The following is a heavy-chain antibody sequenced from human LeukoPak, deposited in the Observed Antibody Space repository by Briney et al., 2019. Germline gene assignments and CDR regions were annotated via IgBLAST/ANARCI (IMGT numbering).Heavy chain of an antibody. V-gene: IGHV1-2*02. CDR3: ARDLATIDGIAWYYFEN. Sequence: ASVKVSCKASGYTFTDHYIHWVRQAPGQGFEWLGWINPNTGGTDYAQKFQDRIAISTYTSISTVYMELTSLTSDDTALYYCARDLATIDGIAWYYFENWGQGTLVTFS. J-gene: IGHJ4*02. CDR1: GYTFTDHY. D-gene: IGHD5-12*01. CDR2: INPNTGGT.